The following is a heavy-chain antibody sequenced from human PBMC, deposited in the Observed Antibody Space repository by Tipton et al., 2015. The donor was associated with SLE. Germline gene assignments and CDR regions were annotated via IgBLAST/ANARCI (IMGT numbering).Heavy chain of an antibody. Sequence: SLRLSCAASGFTFSNYAMHWVRQAPGKGLEWVAVISYDGSNKYYADSVKGRFTISRDNSKNTLYLQMNSLRAEDTAVYYCARFPTYHFDLWGQGTLVTVSS. CDR2: ISYDGSNK. V-gene: IGHV3-30*04. CDR1: GFTFSNYA. J-gene: IGHJ4*02. D-gene: IGHD2-2*01. CDR3: ARFPTYHFDL.